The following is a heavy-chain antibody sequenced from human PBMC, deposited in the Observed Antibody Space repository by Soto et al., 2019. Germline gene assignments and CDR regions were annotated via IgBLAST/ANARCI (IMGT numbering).Heavy chain of an antibody. V-gene: IGHV1-69*01. Sequence: QVQLVQSGAEVKKPVSSVKVSCKASGGTFSSYAISWVRQAPGQGLEWMGGIIPIFGTADYAQKFQGRVTITGDESTSTAYMELSSLRSEDTAVYYCALHYGSGSNYYYYGMDVWGQGTTVTVSS. J-gene: IGHJ6*02. CDR1: GGTFSSYA. CDR3: ALHYGSGSNYYYYGMDV. CDR2: IIPIFGTA. D-gene: IGHD3-10*01.